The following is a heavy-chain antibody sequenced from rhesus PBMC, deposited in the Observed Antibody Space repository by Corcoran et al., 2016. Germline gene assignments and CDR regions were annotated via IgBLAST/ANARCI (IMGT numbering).Heavy chain of an antibody. D-gene: IGHD3-16*01. Sequence: QVQLQESGPGVVKPSETLSLTCAVSGGSISSGYDWSWIRQPPGKGLEWIGYIYGSSGNTNYNPSLKNRVNISKDAAKNQFSLKLSSGTAADTAVYYCARAYYYSGSYPYYGLDSWGQGVVVTVSS. J-gene: IGHJ6*01. CDR2: IYGSSGNT. CDR1: GGSISSGYD. CDR3: ARAYYYSGSYPYYGLDS. V-gene: IGHV4-76*01.